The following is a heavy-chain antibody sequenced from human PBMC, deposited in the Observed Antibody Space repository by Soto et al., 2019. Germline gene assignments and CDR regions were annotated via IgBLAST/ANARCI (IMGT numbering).Heavy chain of an antibody. J-gene: IGHJ6*02. CDR2: IGTAGDT. CDR1: GFTFSSYD. V-gene: IGHV3-13*01. Sequence: EGSLRLSCAASGFTFSSYDMHWVRQATGKGLEWVSAIGTAGDTYYPGSVKGRFTISRENAKNSLYLQMNSLRAEDTAVYYCARDQAQKYGMDVWGQGTTVTVSS. CDR3: ARDQAQKYGMDV.